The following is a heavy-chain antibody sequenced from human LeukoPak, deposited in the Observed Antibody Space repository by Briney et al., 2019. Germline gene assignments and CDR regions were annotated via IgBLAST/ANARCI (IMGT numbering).Heavy chain of an antibody. CDR2: IYYSGST. V-gene: IGHV4-39*01. D-gene: IGHD1-7*01. Sequence: SQTLSLTCTVSGGSISSGDYYWSWIRQPPGKGLEWIGSIYYSGSTYYNPSLKSRVTISVDTSKNQFSLKLSSVTAADTAVYYCARHVSSGTLSTYAFDIWGQGTMVTVSS. CDR1: GGSISSGDYY. J-gene: IGHJ3*02. CDR3: ARHVSSGTLSTYAFDI.